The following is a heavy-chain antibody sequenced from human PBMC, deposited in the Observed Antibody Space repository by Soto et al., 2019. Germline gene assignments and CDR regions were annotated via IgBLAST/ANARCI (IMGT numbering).Heavy chain of an antibody. J-gene: IGHJ6*02. CDR2: ISAYNGNT. V-gene: IGHV1-18*01. CDR3: AREGGSSWYDYYYYYGMDV. Sequence: QVQLVQSGAEVKKPGASVKVSCQASGYTFTSYGISWVRQAPGQGLEWMGWISAYNGNTNYAQKLQGRVTMTTDTSTSTAYMELRSLRSDDTAVYYCAREGGSSWYDYYYYYGMDVWGQGTTVTVSS. CDR1: GYTFTSYG. D-gene: IGHD6-13*01.